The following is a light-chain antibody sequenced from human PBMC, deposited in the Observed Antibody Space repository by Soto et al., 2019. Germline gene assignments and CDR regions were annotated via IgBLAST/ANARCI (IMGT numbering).Light chain of an antibody. J-gene: IGKJ4*01. CDR3: QQYGRT. V-gene: IGKV3-20*01. CDR1: QSVSSSY. Sequence: EIVLTQSPATLSLSPGEKAALSCRASQSVSSSYLAWYQQKPGQAPRLLIYGASSRATGIPDRFSGSGSGTDFTLTISRLEPEDSAVYYCQQYGRTFGGGTKVDI. CDR2: GAS.